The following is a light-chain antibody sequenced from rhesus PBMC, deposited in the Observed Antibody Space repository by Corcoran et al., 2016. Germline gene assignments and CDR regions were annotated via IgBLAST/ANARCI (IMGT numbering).Light chain of an antibody. Sequence: DIQMTQSPSSLSASVGDRVTITCQASQSLSNYLNWYQQKPGKIPKLLTYRASSLQSGIPSRFSGGGSGTDFTLTISSLQPEDFATYYCQQGYRCPYSFGQRTKVEIK. V-gene: IGKV1S9*01. J-gene: IGKJ2*01. CDR3: QQGYRCPYS. CDR1: QSLSNY. CDR2: RAS.